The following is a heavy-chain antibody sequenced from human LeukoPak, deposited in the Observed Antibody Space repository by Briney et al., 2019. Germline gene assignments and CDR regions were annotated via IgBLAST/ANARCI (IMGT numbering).Heavy chain of an antibody. Sequence: GGSLRLSCAASGFSFSRYWMSWVRQAPGKGLEWVSAISGSGGSTYYADSVKGRFTISRDNSKNTLYLQMNSLRAEDTAVYYCAKDRKLVFESFAPGIDYWGQGTLVTVSS. D-gene: IGHD6-13*01. V-gene: IGHV3-23*01. CDR1: GFSFSRYW. J-gene: IGHJ4*02. CDR2: ISGSGGST. CDR3: AKDRKLVFESFAPGIDY.